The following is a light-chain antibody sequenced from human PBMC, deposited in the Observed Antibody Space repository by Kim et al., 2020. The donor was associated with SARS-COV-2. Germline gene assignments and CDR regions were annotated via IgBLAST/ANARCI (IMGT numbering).Light chain of an antibody. CDR1: KLGDKY. Sequence: SVSPAQTASFTCSGDKLGDKYACWYQQKPGQSPVLVIYQDSKRPAGIPERFSGSNSGNTATLTISGTQAMDEADYYCQAWDSSIVVFGGGTKLTVL. CDR3: QAWDSSIVV. J-gene: IGLJ2*01. V-gene: IGLV3-1*01. CDR2: QDS.